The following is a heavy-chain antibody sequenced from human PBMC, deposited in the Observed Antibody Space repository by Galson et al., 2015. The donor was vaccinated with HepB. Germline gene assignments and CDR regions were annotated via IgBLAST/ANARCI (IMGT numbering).Heavy chain of an antibody. CDR2: IIPIFGTA. CDR1: GGTFSSYA. V-gene: IGHV1-69*06. D-gene: IGHD6-19*01. CDR3: ARDQRRGVAVAGNYYYYYGMDV. J-gene: IGHJ6*02. Sequence: SCKASGGTFSSYAISWVRQAPGQGLEWMGGIIPIFGTANYAQKFQGRVTITADKSTSTAYMELSSLRSEDTAVCYCARDQRRGVAVAGNYYYYYGMDVWGQGTTVTVSS.